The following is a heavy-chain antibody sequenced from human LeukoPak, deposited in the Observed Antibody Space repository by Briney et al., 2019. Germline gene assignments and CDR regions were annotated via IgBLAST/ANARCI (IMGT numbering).Heavy chain of an antibody. CDR3: ARVKSGYIKPGFDY. Sequence: GGSLRLSCAASAFTFSRYWTTWVRQAPGKGLEWVADINEDGSEKYYLDSVRGRFTISRDNAKNSLYLQMNSLRAEDTAVYYCARVKSGYIKPGFDYWGQGTLVTVSS. CDR1: AFTFSRYW. D-gene: IGHD5-12*01. V-gene: IGHV3-7*01. J-gene: IGHJ4*02. CDR2: INEDGSEK.